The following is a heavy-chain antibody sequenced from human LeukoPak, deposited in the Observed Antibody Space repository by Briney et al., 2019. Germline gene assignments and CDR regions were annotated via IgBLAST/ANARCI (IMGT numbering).Heavy chain of an antibody. CDR2: IKSKTDGGTT. J-gene: IGHJ3*01. CDR3: TTEPGHHEPDAFDV. Sequence: GGSLRLSCAASGFTFSNAWMSWVRQAPGKGLEWVGRIKSKTDGGTTDYAAPVKGRFTISRDDSKNTLYLQMNSLKTEDTAVYYCTTEPGHHEPDAFDVWGQGTMVTVSP. D-gene: IGHD1-14*01. V-gene: IGHV3-15*01. CDR1: GFTFSNAW.